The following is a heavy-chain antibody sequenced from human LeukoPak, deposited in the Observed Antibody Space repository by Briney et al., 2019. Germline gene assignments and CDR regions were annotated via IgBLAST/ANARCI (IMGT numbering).Heavy chain of an antibody. CDR3: ARERHHFASGRYSMINSYYYYYGMDV. CDR1: GFTFSSYG. CDR2: ISYDGSNK. V-gene: IGHV3-30*03. Sequence: GGSLRLSCAASGFTFSSYGMHWVRQAPGKGLEWVAVISYDGSNKYYADSVKGRFTISRDNSKNTLYLQMNSLRAEDTAVYYCARERHHFASGRYSMINSYYYYYGMDVWGQGTTVTVSS. J-gene: IGHJ6*02. D-gene: IGHD3-10*01.